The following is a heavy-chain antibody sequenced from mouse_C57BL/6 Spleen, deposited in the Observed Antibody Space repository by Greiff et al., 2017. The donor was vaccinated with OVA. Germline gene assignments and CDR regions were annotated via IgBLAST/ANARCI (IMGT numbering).Heavy chain of an antibody. CDR1: GYTFTSYW. J-gene: IGHJ4*01. V-gene: IGHV1-55*01. CDR3: ARCYSYDGRYAMDD. D-gene: IGHD2-12*01. CDR2: IYPGSGST. Sequence: QVQLQQPGAELVKPGASVKMSCKASGYTFTSYWITWVKQRPGQGLEWIGDIYPGSGSTNYNEKFKSKATLTVDTSSSTAYMQLSSLTSEDSAVYYCARCYSYDGRYAMDDWGQGTSVTVSS.